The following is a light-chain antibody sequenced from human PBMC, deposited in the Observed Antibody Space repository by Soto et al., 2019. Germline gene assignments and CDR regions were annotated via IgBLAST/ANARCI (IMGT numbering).Light chain of an antibody. V-gene: IGKV1-33*01. J-gene: IGKJ5*01. Sequence: DIQMTQSPSSLSASVGDRVTITCQASQDISNYLNWYQQKPGKAPKLLIYDASNLETGVPSRFSGSGYGTDFTFTISSLQPEDIATYYCQQYDKLPSITFGQGTRLDFK. CDR3: QQYDKLPSIT. CDR1: QDISNY. CDR2: DAS.